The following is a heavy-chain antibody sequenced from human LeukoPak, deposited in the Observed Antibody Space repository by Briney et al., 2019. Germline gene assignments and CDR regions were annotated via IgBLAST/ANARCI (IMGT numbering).Heavy chain of an antibody. CDR1: GYTFTGYY. J-gene: IGHJ4*02. CDR3: ARLYGDGYGFDY. CDR2: INPNSGGT. V-gene: IGHV1-2*02. D-gene: IGHD5-24*01. Sequence: ASVKVSCKASGYTFTGYYMRWVRQAPGQGLEWMGWINPNSGGTNYAQKFQGRVTMTRDTSISTAYMELSRLRSDDTAVYYCARLYGDGYGFDYWGQGTLVTVSS.